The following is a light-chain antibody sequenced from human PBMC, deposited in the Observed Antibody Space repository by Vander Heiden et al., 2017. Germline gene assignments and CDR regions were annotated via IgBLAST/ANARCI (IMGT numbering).Light chain of an antibody. CDR3: GTWDSSLSAYV. J-gene: IGLJ1*01. CDR1: SSTIGKNY. CDR2: DNK. V-gene: IGLV1-51*01. Sequence: QSVLTQPPSVSAAPGQQVTISCSGGSSTIGKNYVSCYQQRPGTAPNLLIYDNKKRPSWIPARLSASKSCTSATLGITGLQTGDEADYYCGTWDSSLSAYVFGTGTKVTAL.